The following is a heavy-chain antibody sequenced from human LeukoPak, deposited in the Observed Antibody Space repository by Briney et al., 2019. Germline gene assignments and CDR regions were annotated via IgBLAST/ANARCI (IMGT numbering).Heavy chain of an antibody. J-gene: IGHJ6*02. CDR2: IGTAGDT. CDR1: GFSISTYD. V-gene: IGHV3-13*01. CDR3: ARAGKEYQFHGMDV. Sequence: GGSLRLSCVASGFSISTYDMFWVRQPTGKGLEWVSVIGTAGDTYYPDSVKDRFTISRDNVRNSLYLQMINLRAGDTAIYYCARAGKEYQFHGMDVWGQGARSPSP. D-gene: IGHD2-2*01.